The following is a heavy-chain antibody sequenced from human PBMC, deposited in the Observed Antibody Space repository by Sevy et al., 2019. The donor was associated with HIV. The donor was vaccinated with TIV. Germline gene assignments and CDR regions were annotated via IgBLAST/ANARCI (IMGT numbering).Heavy chain of an antibody. V-gene: IGHV4-31*03. CDR1: GGSISSGGYY. CDR2: IHYSGST. D-gene: IGHD4-4*01. CDR3: ARSKAVSGLDY. J-gene: IGHJ4*02. Sequence: SETLSLTCTVSGGSISSGGYYWNRIRQHPGEGLEWIRHIHYSGSTYYNPSLMSRVTMSVDTSKNQFSLKVTSVTDAETAVYYCARSKAVSGLDYWGQGTLVTVSS.